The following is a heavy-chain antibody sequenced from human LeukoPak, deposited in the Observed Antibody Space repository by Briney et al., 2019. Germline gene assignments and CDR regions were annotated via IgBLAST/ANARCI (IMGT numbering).Heavy chain of an antibody. D-gene: IGHD2-2*01. J-gene: IGHJ4*02. V-gene: IGHV4-59*01. CDR2: IYYSGST. CDR1: GGSIGSYY. CDR3: ARLGYCSSTSCYPDY. Sequence: SETLSLTCTVSGGSIGSYYWSWIRQPPGKGLEWIGYIYYSGSTTYNPSLNSRVTISVDTSKNQFSLKLTSVTAADTAVYYCARLGYCSSTSCYPDYWGQGTLATVSS.